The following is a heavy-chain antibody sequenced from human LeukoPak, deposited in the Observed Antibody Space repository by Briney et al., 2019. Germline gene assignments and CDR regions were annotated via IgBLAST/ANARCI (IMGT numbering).Heavy chain of an antibody. CDR2: MSGSGDGT. V-gene: IGHV3-23*01. D-gene: IGHD2-21*01. J-gene: IGHJ4*02. CDR3: AKDIGVVG. CDR1: GFAFSNFA. Sequence: GGSLRLSCPASGFAFSNFAMSWVRQAPGKGLEWVSAMSGSGDGTYYAHSVKGRFTISRDNSKNTLYLQMNSLRAEDTAVYYCAKDIGVVGWGQGTLVTVS.